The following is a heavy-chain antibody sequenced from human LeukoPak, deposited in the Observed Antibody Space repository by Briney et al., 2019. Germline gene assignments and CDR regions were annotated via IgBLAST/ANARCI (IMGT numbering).Heavy chain of an antibody. CDR2: IYYSGST. D-gene: IGHD2-2*01. V-gene: IGHV4-59*01. CDR1: GGSISSYY. J-gene: IGHJ5*02. CDR3: ARFVGDIVVVPAGVDP. Sequence: SETLSLTCTVSGGSISSYYWSWIRQPPGKGLEWIGYIYYSGSTNYNPSLKSRVTISVDTSKNQFSLKLSSVTAADTAVYYCARFVGDIVVVPAGVDPWGQGTLVTVSS.